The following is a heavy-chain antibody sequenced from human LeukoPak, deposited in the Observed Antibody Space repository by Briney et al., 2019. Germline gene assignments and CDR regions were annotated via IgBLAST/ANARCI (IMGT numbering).Heavy chain of an antibody. V-gene: IGHV1-18*01. CDR1: GYTFTSYG. Sequence: ASVRVSCKASGYTFTSYGISWVRQAPGQGLEWMGWVSAYNGNTNYAQKLQGRVTMTTDTSTSTAYMELRSLRSDDTAVYYCARVGGVVVPAALYFDYWGQGTLVTVSS. J-gene: IGHJ4*02. D-gene: IGHD2-2*01. CDR3: ARVGGVVVPAALYFDY. CDR2: VSAYNGNT.